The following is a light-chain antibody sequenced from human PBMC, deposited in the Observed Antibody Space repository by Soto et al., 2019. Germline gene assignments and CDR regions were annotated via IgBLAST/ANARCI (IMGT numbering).Light chain of an antibody. CDR3: QQRSNWPPIT. CDR1: QSVGSIY. J-gene: IGKJ5*01. Sequence: EIALTQSPGTLSLSPEERATLSCTASQSVGSIYLAWYQQKPGQAPRLLIYGASTRATGIPARFSGSGSGTDFTLTISSLEPEDFAVYYCQQRSNWPPITFGQGTRLEIK. CDR2: GAS. V-gene: IGKV3D-20*02.